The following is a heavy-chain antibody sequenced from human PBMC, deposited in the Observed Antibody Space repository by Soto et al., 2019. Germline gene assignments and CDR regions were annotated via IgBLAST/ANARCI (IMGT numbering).Heavy chain of an antibody. Sequence: QVQLVESGGGVVQPGRSLRLSCAASGFTFSSFAVHWVRQAPGKGLEWVAFISYDGSSKYHADSVKGRFTISRDNSKNTLYLQMNSLRAEDTAVYHCAIGDGSGSYLLDYWGQGTLVTVSS. CDR3: AIGDGSGSYLLDY. CDR2: ISYDGSSK. V-gene: IGHV3-30-3*01. D-gene: IGHD3-10*01. CDR1: GFTFSSFA. J-gene: IGHJ4*02.